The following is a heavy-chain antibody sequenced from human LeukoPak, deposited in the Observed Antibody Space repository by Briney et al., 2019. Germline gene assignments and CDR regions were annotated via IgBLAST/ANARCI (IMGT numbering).Heavy chain of an antibody. D-gene: IGHD6-13*01. CDR2: ISWDGGST. CDR1: GFTFDDYT. J-gene: IGHJ4*02. V-gene: IGHV3-43*01. CDR3: AKDVTSSSWYGYFDY. Sequence: GVSLRLSCAASGFTFDDYTMHWVRQAPGKGLEWVSLISWDGGSTDYADSVKGRFTISRENSKNSLYLQMSSLRTEDTAFYYCAKDVTSSSWYGYFDYWGQGTLVTVSS.